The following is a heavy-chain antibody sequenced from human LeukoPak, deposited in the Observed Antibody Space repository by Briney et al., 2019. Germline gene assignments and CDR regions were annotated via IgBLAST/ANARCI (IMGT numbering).Heavy chain of an antibody. CDR1: GGSISSYY. CDR2: IYYSGST. Sequence: KSSETLSLTCTVSGGSISSYYWSWIRQPPGKGLEWIGYIYYSGSTNYNLSLKSRVTISVDTSKNQFSLKLSSVTAADTAVYYCARRDYGEHFDYWGQGTLVTVSS. V-gene: IGHV4-59*01. D-gene: IGHD4-17*01. J-gene: IGHJ4*02. CDR3: ARRDYGEHFDY.